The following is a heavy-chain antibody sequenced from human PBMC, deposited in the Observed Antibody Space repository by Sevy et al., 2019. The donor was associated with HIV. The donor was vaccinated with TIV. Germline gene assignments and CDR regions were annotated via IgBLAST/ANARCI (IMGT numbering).Heavy chain of an antibody. J-gene: IGHJ4*02. CDR3: ARDRRNYGGQYFDY. D-gene: IGHD1-7*01. Sequence: GGSLRLSCAASGFTFSSYNMNWVRQTPGKGLEWVSFISSGSGYIYYADSVKGRFTISRDNAKNSLYLQMNSLRAEDTAVYYCARDRRNYGGQYFDYWGQGTLVTVSS. V-gene: IGHV3-21*01. CDR2: ISSGSGYI. CDR1: GFTFSSYN.